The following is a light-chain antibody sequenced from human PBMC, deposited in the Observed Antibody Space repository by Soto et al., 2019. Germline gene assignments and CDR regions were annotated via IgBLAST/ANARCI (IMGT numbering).Light chain of an antibody. CDR3: QQYDSWPPWT. CDR1: QSVSSD. CDR2: GAS. V-gene: IGKV3-15*01. J-gene: IGKJ1*01. Sequence: EIVMTHSPAILSVSPCERATLPCSASQSVSSDVAWYQQKPGQAPRLLIYGASTRATGIPARFSGSGSGTEFTLTISSLQSEDFAVYYCQQYDSWPPWTVGQGTKVDIK.